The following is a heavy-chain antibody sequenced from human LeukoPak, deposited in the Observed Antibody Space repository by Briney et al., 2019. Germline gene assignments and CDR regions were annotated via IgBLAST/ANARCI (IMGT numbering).Heavy chain of an antibody. CDR3: AKSIASAGTNSCYYMDV. Sequence: PSETLSLTCTVSGYSISSGYYWGWIRQPPGKGREGMGSIVHSGTTYYNPSLKSRVTISVDTSKNQFSLRLSSVTAADTAVYFCAKSIASAGTNSCYYMDVWGTGTTVTVSS. CDR2: IVHSGTT. CDR1: GYSISSGYY. D-gene: IGHD6-13*01. J-gene: IGHJ6*03. V-gene: IGHV4-38-2*02.